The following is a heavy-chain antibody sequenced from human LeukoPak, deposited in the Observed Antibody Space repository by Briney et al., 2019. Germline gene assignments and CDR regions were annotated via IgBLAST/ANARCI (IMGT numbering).Heavy chain of an antibody. D-gene: IGHD3-3*01. V-gene: IGHV1-69*13. CDR2: IIPIFGTA. CDR1: GGTFSSYA. J-gene: IGHJ5*02. CDR3: ARGDSTNYDFWSGYPPLKYNWFDP. Sequence: VKFSCKASGGTFSSYAISWVRQAPGQGLEWMGGIIPIFGTANYAQKFQGRVTITADESTSTAYMELSSLRSEDTAVYYCARGDSTNYDFWSGYPPLKYNWFDPWGQGTLVTVSS.